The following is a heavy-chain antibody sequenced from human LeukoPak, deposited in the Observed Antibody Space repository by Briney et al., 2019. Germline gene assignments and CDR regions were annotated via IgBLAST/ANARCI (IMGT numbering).Heavy chain of an antibody. CDR1: GGTFSSYA. V-gene: IGHV1-69*05. D-gene: IGHD2-15*01. CDR2: IIPIFGTA. J-gene: IGHJ4*02. Sequence: SVKVSCKASGGTFSSYAISWVRQAPGQGLEWMGRIIPIFGTASYAQKFQGRVTITMDESTSTAYMELSSLRSEDTAVYYCACGIVVVVAATPSYYFDYWGQGTLVTVSS. CDR3: ACGIVVVVAATPSYYFDY.